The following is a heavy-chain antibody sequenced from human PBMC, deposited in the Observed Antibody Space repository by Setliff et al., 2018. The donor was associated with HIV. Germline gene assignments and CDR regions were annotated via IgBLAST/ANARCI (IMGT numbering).Heavy chain of an antibody. D-gene: IGHD3-22*01. V-gene: IGHV5-51*01. Sequence: PGESLKISCKGSGYNFTSHWIGWVRQMPGKGLEWMGIIYPGDSDTRYSPSFKGQVTISADKSFSTAYLQWRTLKASDTAMYYCARIGDTSGYYFYIFDLWGQGTMVTVSS. CDR1: GYNFTSHW. CDR2: IYPGDSDT. J-gene: IGHJ3*01. CDR3: ARIGDTSGYYFYIFDL.